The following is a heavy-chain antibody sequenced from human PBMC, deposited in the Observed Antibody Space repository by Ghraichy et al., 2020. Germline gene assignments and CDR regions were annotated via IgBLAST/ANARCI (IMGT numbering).Heavy chain of an antibody. CDR1: GGSFSGYY. V-gene: IGHV3-7*01. CDR2: IKKDGSEK. CDR3: ARDLGSGWYFDY. D-gene: IGHD6-19*01. J-gene: IGHJ4*02. Sequence: LSLTCAVYGGSFSGYYWSWIRQPPGKGLEWVANIKKDGSEKYYVDSVKGRFTISRDNAKNSLYLQMNSLRAEDTAVYYCARDLGSGWYFDYWGQGTLVTVSS.